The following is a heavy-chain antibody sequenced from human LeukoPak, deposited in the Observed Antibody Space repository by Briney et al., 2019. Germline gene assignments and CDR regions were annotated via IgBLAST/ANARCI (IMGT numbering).Heavy chain of an antibody. V-gene: IGHV4-61*10. Sequence: SETLSLTCTVSNVSISSGSHYWNWIRQPAGKGLEWIGYIYYSGSTNYNPSLKSRVTISVDTSKNQFSLKLSSVTAADTAVYYCARDHLYSSSWSTPHWFDPWGQGTLVTVSS. CDR3: ARDHLYSSSWSTPHWFDP. J-gene: IGHJ5*02. CDR1: NVSISSGSHY. D-gene: IGHD6-13*01. CDR2: IYYSGST.